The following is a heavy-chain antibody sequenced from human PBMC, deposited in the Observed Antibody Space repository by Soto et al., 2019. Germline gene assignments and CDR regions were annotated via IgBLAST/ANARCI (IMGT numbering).Heavy chain of an antibody. CDR1: GFTFSYCA. CDR2: ITGSGDRT. D-gene: IGHD3-3*01. V-gene: IGHV3-23*01. Sequence: EVQLLESGGGLVQPGGSLRLSCIASGFTFSYCAMTWVRQTPGKGLEWVSTITGSGDRTSYSDSVEGRFTISRDNSNNALYLQMTSLRVEDTALYYCAKSHLGWSLRSDYFGLGALVTVSS. J-gene: IGHJ4*02. CDR3: AKSHLGWSLRSDY.